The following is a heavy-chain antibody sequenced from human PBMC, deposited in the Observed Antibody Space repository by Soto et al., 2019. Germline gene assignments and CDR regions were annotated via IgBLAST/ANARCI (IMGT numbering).Heavy chain of an antibody. CDR3: TIGSWSGEVFDI. D-gene: IGHD2-21*01. J-gene: IGHJ3*02. CDR1: GGTFSTYS. CDR2: IIPMLGIR. Sequence: QVQLVQSGAEVKKPGSSVKVSCKDSGGTFSTYSMFWVRQAPGQGLEWMGRIIPMLGIRNYAQRFQDRVTITAYKSTATAHMELSSLRSEDTALYYCTIGSWSGEVFDIWGQGTMVTVSS. V-gene: IGHV1-69*02.